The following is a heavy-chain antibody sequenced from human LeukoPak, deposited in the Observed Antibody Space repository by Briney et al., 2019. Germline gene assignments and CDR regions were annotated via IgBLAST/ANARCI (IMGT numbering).Heavy chain of an antibody. V-gene: IGHV3-74*01. Sequence: PGGPLRLSCAASGFTFSGYWMHWVRQAPGKGLMWVSRINSDGSTTNYADSVEGRFTISRDNAKNTLYLQVVSLRAEDTAVYYCVRGLQVSHTYTLAVWGQGTMVIVSS. CDR3: VRGLQVSHTYTLAV. CDR2: INSDGSTT. J-gene: IGHJ3*01. D-gene: IGHD4-11*01. CDR1: GFTFSGYW.